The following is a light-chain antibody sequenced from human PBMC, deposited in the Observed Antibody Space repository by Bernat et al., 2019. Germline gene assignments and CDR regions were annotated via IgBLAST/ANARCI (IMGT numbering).Light chain of an antibody. CDR1: QVIGTY. Sequence: DIRLTQSPPFLSASVGDRVTITCRASQVIGTYLAWYQQKPGKAPNLLIYGASTLQTGVPSRFSGSGSGTEFTLTISSLRPEDFATYHCQQLNSYPITFGQGTRLEIK. J-gene: IGKJ5*01. V-gene: IGKV1-9*01. CDR3: QQLNSYPIT. CDR2: GAS.